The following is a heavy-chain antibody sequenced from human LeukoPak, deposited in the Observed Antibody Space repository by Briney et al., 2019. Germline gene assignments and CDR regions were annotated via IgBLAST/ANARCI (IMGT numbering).Heavy chain of an antibody. D-gene: IGHD3-3*01. CDR2: IYTSGST. Sequence: SETLSLTCTVSGGSISSGSYYWSWIQQPAGKGLEWIGRIYTSGSTNYNPSLKSRVTMSVDTSKNQFSLKLSSVTAADTAVYYCARYRYDFWSGLIKDYYYYMDVWGKGTTVTVSS. CDR3: ARYRYDFWSGLIKDYYYYMDV. J-gene: IGHJ6*03. CDR1: GGSISSGSYY. V-gene: IGHV4-61*02.